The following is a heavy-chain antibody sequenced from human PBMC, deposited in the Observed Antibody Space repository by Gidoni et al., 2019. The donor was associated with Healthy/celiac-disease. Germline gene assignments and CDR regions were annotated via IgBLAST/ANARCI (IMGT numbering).Heavy chain of an antibody. CDR2: ISGSGGST. J-gene: IGHJ4*02. CDR1: GFTFSSYA. Sequence: EVQLLESGGGLVQPGGSLRLSCAASGFTFSSYAMSWVRQAPGKGLEWVSAISGSGGSTYYADSVKGRFTISRDNSKNTLYLQMNSLRAEDTAVYYCAGSIRWVTVTSYWGQGTLVTVSS. D-gene: IGHD4-17*01. V-gene: IGHV3-23*01. CDR3: AGSIRWVTVTSY.